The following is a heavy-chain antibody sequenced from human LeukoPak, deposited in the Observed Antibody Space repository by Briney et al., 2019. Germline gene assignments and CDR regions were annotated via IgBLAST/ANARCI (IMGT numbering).Heavy chain of an antibody. CDR2: ISGSGGST. CDR3: AKDATYYYGSGSYFGINWFDP. J-gene: IGHJ5*02. Sequence: GGSLRLSCAASGFTFSSYAMSWVRQAPGKGLEWVSAISGSGGSTYYADSVKGRFTISRDNSKNTLYLQMNSLRAEDTAVYYCAKDATYYYGSGSYFGINWFDPWGQGTLVTVSS. D-gene: IGHD3-10*01. V-gene: IGHV3-23*01. CDR1: GFTFSSYA.